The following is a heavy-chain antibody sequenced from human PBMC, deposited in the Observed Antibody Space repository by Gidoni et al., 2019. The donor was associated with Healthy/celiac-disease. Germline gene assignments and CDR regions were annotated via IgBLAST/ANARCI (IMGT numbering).Heavy chain of an antibody. J-gene: IGHJ6*02. CDR1: GFTFSSYA. Sequence: EVQLLESGGGLVQPGGSLRLSCAASGFTFSSYAMSWVRQAPGKGLEWVSAISGSGGSTYYADSVKGRFTISRDNSKNTLYLQMNSLRAEDTAVYYCAKGIYYYDSSGYLEEHYYYGMDVWGQGTTVTVSS. CDR3: AKGIYYYDSSGYLEEHYYYGMDV. V-gene: IGHV3-23*01. CDR2: ISGSGGST. D-gene: IGHD3-22*01.